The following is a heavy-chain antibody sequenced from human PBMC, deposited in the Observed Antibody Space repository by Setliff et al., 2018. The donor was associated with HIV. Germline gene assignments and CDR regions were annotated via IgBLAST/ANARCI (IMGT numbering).Heavy chain of an antibody. CDR3: ARAPYGDYGGDLNWLDP. J-gene: IGHJ5*02. D-gene: IGHD4-17*01. CDR1: GYSFINYA. CDR2: VNTQTGSP. Sequence: ASVKVSCKASGYSFINYAMNWVRQAPGQGLEWMGWVNTQTGSPTYAQAFTGRFVFSVDTSITTAYLEISSLKAGDTAVYYCARAPYGDYGGDLNWLDPWGQGTLVTVSS. V-gene: IGHV7-4-1*02.